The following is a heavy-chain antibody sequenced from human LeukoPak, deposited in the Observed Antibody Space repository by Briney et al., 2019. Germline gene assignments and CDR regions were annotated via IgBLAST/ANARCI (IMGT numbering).Heavy chain of an antibody. J-gene: IGHJ4*02. CDR1: GFTFSSYE. D-gene: IGHD3-22*01. V-gene: IGHV3-48*03. CDR3: ARATYYYDSSYFDY. Sequence: PGGSLRLSCAASGFTFSSYEMNWVRQAPGKGLEWVSYISSSGSTIYYADSVKGRFTISRDNAKNSLYLQMNSLRAEDTAVYYCARATYYYDSSYFDYWGQGTLVTVSS. CDR2: ISSSGSTI.